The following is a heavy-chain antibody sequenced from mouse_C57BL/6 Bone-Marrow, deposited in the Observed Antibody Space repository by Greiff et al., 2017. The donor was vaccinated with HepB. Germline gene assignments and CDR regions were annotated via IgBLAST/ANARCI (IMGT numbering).Heavy chain of an antibody. CDR3: ARMGTYFDY. V-gene: IGHV1-63*01. J-gene: IGHJ2*01. CDR1: GYTFTNYW. CDR2: IYPGGGYT. D-gene: IGHD4-1*01. Sequence: QVHVKQSGAELVRPGTSVKMSCKASGYTFTNYWIGWAKQRPGHGLEWIGDIYPGGGYTNYNEKFKGKATLTADKSSSTAYMQFSSLTSEDSAIYYCARMGTYFDYWGQGTTLTVSS.